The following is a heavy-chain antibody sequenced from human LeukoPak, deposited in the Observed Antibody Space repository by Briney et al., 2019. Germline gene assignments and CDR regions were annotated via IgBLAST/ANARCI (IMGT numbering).Heavy chain of an antibody. J-gene: IGHJ4*02. CDR2: IRGSGGTT. CDR1: GFTFSSYA. D-gene: IGHD3-16*01. V-gene: IGHV3-23*01. Sequence: GGSLRLSCAASGFTFSSYAMSWVRQAPGKGLEWVSAIRGSGGTTFYADSVKGRFTISRDKSKNTLYLQMNSLRAEDTAVYYCAKDLAVGGNWGQGALVTVSS. CDR3: AKDLAVGGN.